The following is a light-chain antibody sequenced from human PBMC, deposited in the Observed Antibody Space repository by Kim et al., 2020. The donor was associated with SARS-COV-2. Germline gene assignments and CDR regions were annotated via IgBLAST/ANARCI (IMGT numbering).Light chain of an antibody. Sequence: QLVLTQSPSASASLGASVKLTCTLNSGHSSYTIAWHQQQPEKGPRYLMKLDIDGSHRKGDWIPDRFSGSSSGAERYLTISSLQSEDEAAYYCQTWGTGTHVVFGGGTQLTVL. CDR1: SGHSSYT. J-gene: IGLJ2*01. CDR2: LDIDGSH. V-gene: IGLV4-69*01. CDR3: QTWGTGTHVV.